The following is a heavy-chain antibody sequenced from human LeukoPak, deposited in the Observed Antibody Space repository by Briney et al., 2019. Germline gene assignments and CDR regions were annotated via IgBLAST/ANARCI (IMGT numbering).Heavy chain of an antibody. CDR3: AKDEYYYDSSGYVY. V-gene: IGHV3-23*01. CDR1: GFTFSSYA. CDR2: ISGSGGST. D-gene: IGHD3-22*01. J-gene: IGHJ4*02. Sequence: GGSLRLSCAASGFTFSSYAMSWVRQAPGKGLEWVSAISGSGGSTYYADSVKGRFTISRDNSKNTLYLQMNSLRAEDTAVYYCAKDEYYYDSSGYVYWGQGTLVTVSS.